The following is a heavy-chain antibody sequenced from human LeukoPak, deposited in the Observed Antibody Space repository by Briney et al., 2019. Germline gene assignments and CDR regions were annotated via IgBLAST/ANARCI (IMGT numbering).Heavy chain of an antibody. Sequence: PSETLSLTCAVYGGSFRGYYWSWIRQPPGKGLEWIGEINDSGSTHYNTSLNSRVTISVDTSKNQVYLKLSSVTAADTAVYYCARLAISTLGWFDPWGQGTLVTVSS. CDR3: ARLAISTLGWFDP. CDR2: INDSGST. V-gene: IGHV4-34*01. CDR1: GGSFRGYY. J-gene: IGHJ5*02. D-gene: IGHD3-3*01.